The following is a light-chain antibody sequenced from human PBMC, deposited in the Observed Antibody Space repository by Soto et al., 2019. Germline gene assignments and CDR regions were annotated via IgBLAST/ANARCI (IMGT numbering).Light chain of an antibody. V-gene: IGKV3-20*01. CDR3: QQYGSSATWT. CDR2: GAS. J-gene: IGKJ1*01. Sequence: EIVLTQSPGTLSLSPGERATLSCRASQSVSSSYLAWYQQKPGQAPRLLIYGASSRATGIPDRFSGSGSGTDFAVIISRLEPEDFAVYYCQQYGSSATWTFGQGTKVEIK. CDR1: QSVSSSY.